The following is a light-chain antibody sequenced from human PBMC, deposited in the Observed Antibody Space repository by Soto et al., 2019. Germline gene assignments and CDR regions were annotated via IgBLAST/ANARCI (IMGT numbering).Light chain of an antibody. CDR1: QDISDY. J-gene: IGKJ3*01. V-gene: IGKV1-27*01. Sequence: DIQMTQSPSSLSVSIGERVTITCRASQDISDYLAWYQQKPGKVPNLLIYAASTLQSGVPSRFSGSGSGTEFTLTISSLQSEDVASYYCQRYGGTPYTFGPGTKVDIK. CDR2: AAS. CDR3: QRYGGTPYT.